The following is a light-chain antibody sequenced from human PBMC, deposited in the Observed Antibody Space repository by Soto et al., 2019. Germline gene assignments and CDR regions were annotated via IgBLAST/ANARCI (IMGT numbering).Light chain of an antibody. CDR2: AAS. Sequence: EIQMTQSPSSLSASVGDRVTITCRASQSISIYLSWYQHKPGKAPKLLINAASTLQSGVPSRFSGSGSGTDFALTISSLQPEDFATYYCQQSFSTLAFGPGTRVDIK. J-gene: IGKJ3*01. V-gene: IGKV1-39*01. CDR3: QQSFSTLA. CDR1: QSISIY.